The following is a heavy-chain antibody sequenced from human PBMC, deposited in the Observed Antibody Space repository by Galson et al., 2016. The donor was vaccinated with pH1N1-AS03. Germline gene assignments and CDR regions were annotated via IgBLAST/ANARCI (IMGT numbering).Heavy chain of an antibody. CDR1: GFTFSNAW. CDR2: IKSKSDGGTT. J-gene: IGHJ6*02. Sequence: SLRLSCAASGFTFSNAWMTWVRQAPGKELGWVGRIKSKSDGGTTDYAAPVKARFTISRDDSKNTLYLQMNSLKTEDTAVYYCSTDETFYYYYGMDVWGRGTTVTVSS. V-gene: IGHV3-15*01. CDR3: STDETFYYYYGMDV.